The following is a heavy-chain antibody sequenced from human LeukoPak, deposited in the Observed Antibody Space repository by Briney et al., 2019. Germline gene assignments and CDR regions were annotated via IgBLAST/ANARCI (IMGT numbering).Heavy chain of an antibody. J-gene: IGHJ4*02. Sequence: GGSPRLSCTASGFTFINYSMNWVRQAPGKGLEWVSSISFSGGYIYYADSLKGRITISRDNAKNSLYLQMNSLRAEDTAVYYCARRATTERGHSYGLDYWGQGTLVTVSS. CDR3: ARRATTERGHSYGLDY. D-gene: IGHD5-18*01. CDR2: ISFSGGYI. V-gene: IGHV3-21*01. CDR1: GFTFINYS.